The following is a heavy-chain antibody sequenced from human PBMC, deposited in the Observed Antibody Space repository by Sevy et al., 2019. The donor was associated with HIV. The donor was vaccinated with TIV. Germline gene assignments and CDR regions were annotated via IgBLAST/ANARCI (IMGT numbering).Heavy chain of an antibody. CDR2: INKDGSKK. J-gene: IGHJ4*02. CDR1: GFTFSTYW. V-gene: IGHV3-7*03. CDR3: VREVGGRGSY. D-gene: IGHD2-15*01. Sequence: GGSLRLSCEASGFTFSTYWLTWVRQVPGKGLEWAVNINKDGSKKSFVDSVKGRFTISRDNAKNSVYLQMNSLRADDTAVCYCVREVGGRGSYWGQGTLVTVSS.